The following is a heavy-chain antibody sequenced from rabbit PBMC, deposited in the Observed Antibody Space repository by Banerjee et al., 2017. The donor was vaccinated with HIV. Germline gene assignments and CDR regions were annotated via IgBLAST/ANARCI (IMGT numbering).Heavy chain of an antibody. V-gene: IGHV1S45*01. CDR1: GFSFSNKYV. CDR2: INTISGDT. J-gene: IGHJ4*01. Sequence: QEQLEESGGDLVKPEGSLTLTCTASGFSFSNKYVMCWVRQAPGKGLEWIACINTISGDTVYATWAKGRFTISKASWTTVTLQMTSLTAADTASYFCARDHDSSGGYVFDLWGQGTLVTVS. D-gene: IGHD1-1*01. CDR3: ARDHDSSGGYVFDL.